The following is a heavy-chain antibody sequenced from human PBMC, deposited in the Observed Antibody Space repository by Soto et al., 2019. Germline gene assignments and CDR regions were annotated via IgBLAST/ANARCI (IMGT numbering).Heavy chain of an antibody. Sequence: SETLSLTCIVSGGSISSGDDYLAWIRQPPGKGLEWLGYIYYSGTTHFNPSLKSRLTLSIETSKNQFSLKLSSVTAADTAVYFCARAPLVPPDAFDLSGQGTLFTVSS. CDR3: ARAPLVPPDAFDL. J-gene: IGHJ3*01. CDR2: IYYSGTT. CDR1: GGSISSGDDY. V-gene: IGHV4-30-4*01. D-gene: IGHD1-26*01.